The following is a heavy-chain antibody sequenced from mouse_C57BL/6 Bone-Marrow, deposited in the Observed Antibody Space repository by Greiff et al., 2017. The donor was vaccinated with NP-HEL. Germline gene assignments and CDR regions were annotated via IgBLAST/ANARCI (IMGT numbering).Heavy chain of an antibody. CDR1: GVDFSRYW. J-gene: IGHJ3*01. CDR3: ARQLRPAWFAY. CDR2: INPDSSTI. Sequence: CTASGVDFSRYWMSWVRRAPGKGLEWIGEINPDSSTINYAPSLKDKFIISRDNAKNTLYLQMSKVRSEDTALYYCARQLRPAWFAYWGQGTLVTVSA. V-gene: IGHV4-1*01. D-gene: IGHD3-2*02.